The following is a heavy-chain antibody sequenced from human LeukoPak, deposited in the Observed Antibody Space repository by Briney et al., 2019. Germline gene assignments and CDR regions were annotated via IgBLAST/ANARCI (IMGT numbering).Heavy chain of an antibody. Sequence: GGSLRLSCAASGFTFSTYAMTWVRQAPGKGLEWVSSITGNGGSTYYADSVKGRFTISRDNSKNTLHLEMNSLRAEDTAVYYCARGGGTYFDYWGQGTLVTVSS. V-gene: IGHV3-23*01. D-gene: IGHD1-26*01. CDR1: GFTFSTYA. CDR3: ARGGGTYFDY. CDR2: ITGNGGST. J-gene: IGHJ4*02.